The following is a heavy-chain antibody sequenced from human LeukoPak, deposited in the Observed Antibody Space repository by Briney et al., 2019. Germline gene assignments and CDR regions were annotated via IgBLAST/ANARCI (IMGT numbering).Heavy chain of an antibody. Sequence: SETLSLTCAVYGRSFTGYFWSWIRQPPGRGLEWIAEINHSGSTNYNPSLKSRVTISVDTSKNQFSLKLSSVTAADTAVYYCARGGYFDLWGRGTLVTVSS. V-gene: IGHV4-34*01. CDR3: ARGGYFDL. CDR1: GRSFTGYF. J-gene: IGHJ2*01. CDR2: INHSGST.